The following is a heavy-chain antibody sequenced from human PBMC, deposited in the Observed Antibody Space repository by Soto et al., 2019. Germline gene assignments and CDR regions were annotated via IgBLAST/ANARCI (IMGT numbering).Heavy chain of an antibody. Sequence: GESLKISCKGSGYIFTSYWIGWVRQMPGRGLEWMGIIYPADSDTRYSPSFQGQVTMSADKSVSTAYLQWSSLKASDTAMYYRVRLVDTNSCDDYFNHWGQGTLVTV. J-gene: IGHJ4*02. CDR1: GYIFTSYW. CDR2: IYPADSDT. D-gene: IGHD2-2*01. CDR3: VRLVDTNSCDDYFNH. V-gene: IGHV5-51*01.